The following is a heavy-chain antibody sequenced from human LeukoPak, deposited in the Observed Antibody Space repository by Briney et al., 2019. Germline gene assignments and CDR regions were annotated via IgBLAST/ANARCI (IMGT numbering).Heavy chain of an antibody. CDR1: GFTFSDYY. V-gene: IGHV3-11*04. D-gene: IGHD2-2*01. J-gene: IGHJ4*02. CDR3: ARAARGYCSSTSCFRFDY. CDR2: ISSSGSTI. Sequence: GGSLRLSCAAPGFTFSDYYMSWIRQAPGKGLEWVSYISSSGSTIYYADSVKGRFTISRDNAKNSLYLQMNSLRAEDTAVYYCARAARGYCSSTSCFRFDYWGQGTLVTVSS.